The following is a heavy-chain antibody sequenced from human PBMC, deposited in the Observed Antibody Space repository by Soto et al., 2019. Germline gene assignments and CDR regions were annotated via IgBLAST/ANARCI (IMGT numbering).Heavy chain of an antibody. CDR3: AREVDTAMDYYYYYGMDV. V-gene: IGHV1-18*01. D-gene: IGHD5-18*01. CDR1: GYTFTSYG. CDR2: ISAYNGNT. J-gene: IGHJ6*02. Sequence: QVQLVQSGAEVKKPGASVKVSCKASGYTFTSYGISWVRQAPGQGLEWMGWISAYNGNTNYAQKLQGRVTITTDTPTTTAYMELRRLRSDDTAVYYCAREVDTAMDYYYYYGMDVWGQGTTVTVSS.